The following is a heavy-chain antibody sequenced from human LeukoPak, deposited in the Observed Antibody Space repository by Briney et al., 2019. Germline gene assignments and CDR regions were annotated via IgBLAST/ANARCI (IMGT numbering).Heavy chain of an antibody. CDR2: ISSNGVKT. V-gene: IGHV3-64*02. D-gene: IGHD1-26*01. CDR1: GFIFSSYA. CDR3: ARGRGGSYDH. Sequence: PGGSLRLSCAASGFIFSSYAMHWVRQAPGKGLEYVSAISSNGVKTYYAESVKGRFTISRDNSNNTLYVQMGSLRAEDMAVYYCARGRGGSYDHWGQGTLVTVSS. J-gene: IGHJ4*02.